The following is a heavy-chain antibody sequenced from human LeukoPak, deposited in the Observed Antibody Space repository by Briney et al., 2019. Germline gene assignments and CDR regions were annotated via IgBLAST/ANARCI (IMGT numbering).Heavy chain of an antibody. V-gene: IGHV1-2*02. CDR3: ARDLRYNWNDGDY. CDR2: INPNSGGT. D-gene: IGHD1-20*01. J-gene: IGHJ4*02. Sequence: GGSLRLSCAASGFTFSGSAMHWVRQAPGQGLEWMGWINPNSGGTNYAQKFQGRVTMTRDTSISTAYMELSRLRSDDTAVYYCARDLRYNWNDGDYWGQGTLVTVSS. CDR1: GFTFSGSA.